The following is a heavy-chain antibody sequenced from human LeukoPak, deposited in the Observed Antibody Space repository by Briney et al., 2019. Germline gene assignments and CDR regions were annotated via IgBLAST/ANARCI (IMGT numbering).Heavy chain of an antibody. CDR2: IYYSGST. J-gene: IGHJ4*02. Sequence: SETLSLTCTVSVGSISSYYWSWIRQPPGKGLEWIGYIYYSGSTNSNPSLKSRVTISIDTSKSQFSLKLSSVTAADTAMYYCASHYGSGFDYWGQGTLVTVSS. V-gene: IGHV4-59*01. CDR1: VGSISSYY. CDR3: ASHYGSGFDY. D-gene: IGHD3-10*01.